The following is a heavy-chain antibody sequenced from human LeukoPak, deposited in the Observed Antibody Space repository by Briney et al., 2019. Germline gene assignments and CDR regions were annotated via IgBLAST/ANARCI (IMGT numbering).Heavy chain of an antibody. J-gene: IGHJ3*02. D-gene: IGHD1-14*01. CDR3: ARELPPPRTGGYDAFDI. V-gene: IGHV5-51*01. CDR2: IYPGDSDT. Sequence: GESLKISCKGSGYSLTSYWIGWVRQMPGKGLEWMGIIYPGDSDTRYSPSFQGQVTISADKSISTAYLQWSSLKASDTAMYYCARELPPPRTGGYDAFDIWGQGTMVTVSS. CDR1: GYSLTSYW.